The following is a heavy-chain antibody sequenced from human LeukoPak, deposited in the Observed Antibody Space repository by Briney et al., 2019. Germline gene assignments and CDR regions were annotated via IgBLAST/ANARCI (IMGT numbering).Heavy chain of an antibody. CDR3: ARDKIRWRAAAGLGY. CDR2: ISSSSSTI. J-gene: IGHJ4*02. D-gene: IGHD6-13*01. CDR1: GFTFSSYS. Sequence: AGGSLRLSCAASGFTFSSYSMNWVRQAPGKGLEWVSYISSSSSTIYYADSVKGRFTISRDNAKNSLYLQMNSLRDEDTAVYYCARDKIRWRAAAGLGYWGQGTLVTVSS. V-gene: IGHV3-48*02.